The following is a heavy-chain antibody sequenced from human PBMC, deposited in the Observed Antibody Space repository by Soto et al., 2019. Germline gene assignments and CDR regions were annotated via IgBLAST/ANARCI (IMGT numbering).Heavy chain of an antibody. Sequence: GASVKVSCKASGYTFTSYDINWVRQATGQGLEWMGWMNPNSGNTGYAQKFQGRVTMTRNTSISTAYMELSSLRSEDTAVYYCARVPYDFWSGATNSDAFDIWGQGTMVTVSS. V-gene: IGHV1-8*01. CDR2: MNPNSGNT. CDR1: GYTFTSYD. CDR3: ARVPYDFWSGATNSDAFDI. D-gene: IGHD3-3*01. J-gene: IGHJ3*02.